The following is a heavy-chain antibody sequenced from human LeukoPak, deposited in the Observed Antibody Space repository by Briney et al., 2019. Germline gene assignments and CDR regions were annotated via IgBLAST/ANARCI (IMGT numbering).Heavy chain of an antibody. D-gene: IGHD3-10*01. CDR1: GGSFSGYY. J-gene: IGHJ4*02. CDR3: ARVVRGLDY. V-gene: IGHV4-34*01. CDR2: INHSGST. Sequence: SETLSLTCAVYGGSFSGYYWSWIRQPPGKGLEWIGEINHSGSTNYNASLKSRVTISVGTSKNQFSLKLSSVPAADTAVYYCARVVRGLDYWGQGTLVTVSP.